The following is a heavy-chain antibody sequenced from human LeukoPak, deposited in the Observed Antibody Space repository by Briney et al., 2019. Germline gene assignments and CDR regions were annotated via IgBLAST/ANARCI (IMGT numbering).Heavy chain of an antibody. J-gene: IGHJ6*02. CDR3: ARGTTFMARGDPHYGMDV. Sequence: ASVKVSCKASGYTFTSYALNWVRQAPGQGLEWMGWINTNTGNPTYAQGFTGRFVISLDTSVSTAYLQISSLKAEDTAVYYCARGTTFMARGDPHYGMDVWGQGTTVTVSS. V-gene: IGHV7-4-1*02. CDR2: INTNTGNP. D-gene: IGHD2/OR15-2a*01. CDR1: GYTFTSYA.